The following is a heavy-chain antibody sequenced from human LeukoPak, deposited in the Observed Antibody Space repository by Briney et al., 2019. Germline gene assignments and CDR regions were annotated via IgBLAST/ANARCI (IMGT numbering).Heavy chain of an antibody. J-gene: IGHJ4*02. V-gene: IGHV3-23*01. CDR3: ARQIGYCSGGSCYFDN. CDR1: GFTFSNYA. Sequence: GGSLRLSCTASGFTFSNYAMSWVRQAPGTGLQWVSAISGSGGDTYHADSVKGRFTISRDKSKNTVVLQTNSLRVDDMGVYYCARQIGYCSGGSCYFDNWGQGTLVTVSS. D-gene: IGHD2-15*01. CDR2: ISGSGGDT.